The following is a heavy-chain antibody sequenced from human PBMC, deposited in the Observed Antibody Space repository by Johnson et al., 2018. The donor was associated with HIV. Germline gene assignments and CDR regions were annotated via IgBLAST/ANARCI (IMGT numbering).Heavy chain of an antibody. CDR3: ARDFGLEWELDGAFDI. CDR1: GFTFTNHY. CDR2: IKQDGSEK. J-gene: IGHJ3*02. V-gene: IGHV3-7*03. D-gene: IGHD1-26*01. Sequence: EVQLVESGGGLVQPGGSLRLSCAASGFTFTNHYMTWVRQAPGKGLEWVANIKQDGSEKYYVDSVKGRFTISIDNAKNSLYLQMNSLRAEDTAVYYCARDFGLEWELDGAFDIWGQGTMVTVSS.